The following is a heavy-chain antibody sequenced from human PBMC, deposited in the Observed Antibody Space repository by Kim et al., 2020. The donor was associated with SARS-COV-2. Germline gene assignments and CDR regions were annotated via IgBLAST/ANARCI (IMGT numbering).Heavy chain of an antibody. V-gene: IGHV4-31*02. J-gene: IGHJ5*02. Sequence: LKSRVTISVDTSKNQFSLNLSSVTVADTAVYYCARAIVVVPAARDWFDPWGQGTLVTVSS. D-gene: IGHD2-2*01. CDR3: ARAIVVVPAARDWFDP.